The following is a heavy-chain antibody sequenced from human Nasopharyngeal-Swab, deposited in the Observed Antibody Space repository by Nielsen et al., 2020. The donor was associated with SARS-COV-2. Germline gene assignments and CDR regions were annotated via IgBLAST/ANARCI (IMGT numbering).Heavy chain of an antibody. CDR2: INHSGST. V-gene: IGHV4-34*01. D-gene: IGHD2-21*01. CDR3: ARAGDIRYYYYGMDV. Sequence: PGKGLEWIGEINHSGSTNYNPSLKSRVTISDETSKNQFTLKLNSVTAADTAVYYCARAGDIRYYYYGMDVWGQGTTVTVSS. J-gene: IGHJ6*02.